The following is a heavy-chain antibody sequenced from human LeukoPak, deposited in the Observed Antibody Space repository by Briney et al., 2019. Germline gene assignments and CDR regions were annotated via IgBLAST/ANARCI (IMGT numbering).Heavy chain of an antibody. D-gene: IGHD6-19*01. CDR2: IYYGGTT. V-gene: IGHV4-59*08. Sequence: PSETLPLTCTVSGGSISYYYWSWIRQPPGKGLEWIGYIYYGGTTNYNPSLKSRVTISVDTSKNQFSLKVTSVTAADTAVYYCARHSYSSAWYVDYWGQGTLVTVSS. CDR3: ARHSYSSAWYVDY. J-gene: IGHJ4*02. CDR1: GGSISYYY.